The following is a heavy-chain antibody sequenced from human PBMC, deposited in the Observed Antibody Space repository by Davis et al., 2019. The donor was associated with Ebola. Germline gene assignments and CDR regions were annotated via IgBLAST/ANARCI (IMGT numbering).Heavy chain of an antibody. CDR1: GFTFSSYG. CDR3: AKGEQWLVGGVDY. CDR2: ISYDGSNK. Sequence: GESLKISCAASGFTFSSYGMHWVRQAPGKGLEWVAVISYDGSNKYYADSVKGRFTISRDNSKNTLYLQMNSLRAEDTAVYYCAKGEQWLVGGVDYWGQGTLVTVSS. D-gene: IGHD6-19*01. V-gene: IGHV3-30*18. J-gene: IGHJ4*02.